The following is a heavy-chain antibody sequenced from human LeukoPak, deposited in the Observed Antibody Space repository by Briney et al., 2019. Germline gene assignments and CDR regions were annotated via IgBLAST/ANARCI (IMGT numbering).Heavy chain of an antibody. CDR2: INPNSGGT. CDR3: ARASFISKYCSSTSCSLEY. V-gene: IGHV1-2*02. CDR1: GYTFTGYY. D-gene: IGHD2-2*01. Sequence: ASVKVSCKASGYTFTGYYMHWVRQAPGQGLEWMGWINPNSGGTNYAQKFQGRVTMTRDTSISTAYMELSRPRSDDTAVYYCARASFISKYCSSTSCSLEYWGQGTLVTVSS. J-gene: IGHJ4*02.